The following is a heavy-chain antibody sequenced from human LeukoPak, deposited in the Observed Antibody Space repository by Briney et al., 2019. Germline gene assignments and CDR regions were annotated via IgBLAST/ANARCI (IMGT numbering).Heavy chain of an antibody. V-gene: IGHV5-51*01. CDR2: IYPGDSDT. D-gene: IGHD3-9*01. Sequence: GESLKICCKVSGYSFTSYRIGWVRQMPGKGLEWMGIIYPGDSDTRYSPSFQGQVTISADKSISTAYLQWSSLKASDTAMYYCARRGPYDIVTGYYYEYWCQATLVTVSS. CDR1: GYSFTSYR. CDR3: ARRGPYDIVTGYYYEY. J-gene: IGHJ4*02.